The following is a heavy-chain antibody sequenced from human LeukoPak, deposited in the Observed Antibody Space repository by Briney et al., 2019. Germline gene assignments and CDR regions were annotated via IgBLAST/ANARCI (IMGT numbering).Heavy chain of an antibody. V-gene: IGHV4-39*02. CDR3: ARDHSSGWTFDY. CDR1: GGSISSSSYY. D-gene: IGHD6-19*01. Sequence: SETLSLTCTVSGGSISSSSYYWGCLRQPPGKGLAWIGSIYYSGSTYYNPSLKSRVTISVDTSKNQFSLKLSSVTAADTAVYYCARDHSSGWTFDYWGQGTLVTVSS. J-gene: IGHJ4*02. CDR2: IYYSGST.